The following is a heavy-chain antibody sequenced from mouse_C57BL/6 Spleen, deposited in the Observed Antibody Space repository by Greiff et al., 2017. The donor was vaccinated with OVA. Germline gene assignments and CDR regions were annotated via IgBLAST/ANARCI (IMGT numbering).Heavy chain of an antibody. CDR2: IDPSDSYT. CDR3: ARGGYGSSYEYFDY. CDR1: GYTFTSYW. V-gene: IGHV1-69*01. J-gene: IGHJ2*01. Sequence: QVQLQQPGAELVMPGASVKLSCKASGYTFTSYWMHWVKQRPGQGLEWIGEIDPSDSYTNYNQKFKGKSTLTVDKSSSTAYMQLSSLTSEDSAVYYCARGGYGSSYEYFDYWGQGTTLTVSS. D-gene: IGHD1-1*01.